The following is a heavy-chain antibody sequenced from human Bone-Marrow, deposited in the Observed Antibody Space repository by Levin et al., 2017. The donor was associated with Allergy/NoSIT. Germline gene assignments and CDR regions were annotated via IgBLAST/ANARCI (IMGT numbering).Heavy chain of an antibody. CDR1: GGTFATAP. CDR2: ITPMIGVT. J-gene: IGHJ5*02. V-gene: IGHV1-69*04. Sequence: ASVKVSCEASGGTFATAPVTWVRQAPSQGLEWMGTITPMIGVTHYAPKFRGRVTINADKSTNTVYMELINLRSEDTAIYYCARGGEFFDPWGQGTLVTVSS. D-gene: IGHD2-21*01. CDR3: ARGGEFFDP.